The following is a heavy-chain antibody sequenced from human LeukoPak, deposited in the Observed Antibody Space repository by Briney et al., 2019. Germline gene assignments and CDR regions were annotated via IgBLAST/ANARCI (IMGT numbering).Heavy chain of an antibody. D-gene: IGHD3-16*02. V-gene: IGHV4-59*01. CDR2: IYYSGST. Sequence: SETLSLTCTVSGGSISSYYWSWIRQPLGKGLEWIGYIYYSGSTNYSPSLKSRVTISVDTSKNQFSLKLSSVTAADTAVYYCARVPMITFGGVIVIGAFDIWGQGTMVTVSS. CDR3: ARVPMITFGGVIVIGAFDI. J-gene: IGHJ3*02. CDR1: GGSISSYY.